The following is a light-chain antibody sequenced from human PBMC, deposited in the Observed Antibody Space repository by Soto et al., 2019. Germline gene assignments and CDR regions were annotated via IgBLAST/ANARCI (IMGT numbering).Light chain of an antibody. V-gene: IGKV1-5*01. Sequence: DIQLTQSPSTLSASVGDRVTITCRASQSISSWLAWYQQKPEKAPKLLIYDASSLESGVPSRFSGSGSGTEFTLTISSLQPDDFATYYCQHYNSYSEAFGQGTKV. CDR3: QHYNSYSEA. CDR1: QSISSW. CDR2: DAS. J-gene: IGKJ1*01.